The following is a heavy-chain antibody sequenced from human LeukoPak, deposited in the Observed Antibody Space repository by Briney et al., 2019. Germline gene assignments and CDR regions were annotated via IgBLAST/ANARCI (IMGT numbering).Heavy chain of an antibody. D-gene: IGHD6-13*01. CDR2: IWSHGNEK. Sequence: SGGSLRLSCAASGFTFSFYGMHWVRQASGKGLKWVAVIWSHGNEKYYADSVEGRFTVSRDNSKNTLYLQMNSLRDEDTAVYYCARWGISAAHDAFDMWGQGTMVTVSS. J-gene: IGHJ3*02. CDR1: GFTFSFYG. V-gene: IGHV3-33*01. CDR3: ARWGISAAHDAFDM.